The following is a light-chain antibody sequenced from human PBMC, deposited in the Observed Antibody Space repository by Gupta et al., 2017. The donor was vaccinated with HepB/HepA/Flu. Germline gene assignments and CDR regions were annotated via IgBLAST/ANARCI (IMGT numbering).Light chain of an antibody. CDR2: GAS. J-gene: IGKJ1*01. Sequence: DIVLTQSPGTLSLSPGERATLSCRASQSVSSTYLAWYQQKPGQAPRLLIYGASSSATGLPDRFSGCGSGTDFTLCIMRLEPEAFAVYYCHQECSSPWTFGQGTKVEIK. CDR1: QSVSSTY. CDR3: HQECSSPWT. V-gene: IGKV3-20*01.